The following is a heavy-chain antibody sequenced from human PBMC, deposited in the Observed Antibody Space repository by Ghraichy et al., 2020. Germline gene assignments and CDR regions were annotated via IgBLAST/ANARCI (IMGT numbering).Heavy chain of an antibody. D-gene: IGHD4-23*01. J-gene: IGHJ4*02. CDR1: GYSFTNYW. CDR2: IYPGDSDT. V-gene: IGHV5-51*01. Sequence: GESLNISCKGSGYSFTNYWIGWVRQMPGKGLEWMGIIYPGDSDTRYSPSFQGQVTISADKSINTAFLQWSSLRAPDTAMYYCARGGNPYYFAYWGQGTLVTVSS. CDR3: ARGGNPYYFAY.